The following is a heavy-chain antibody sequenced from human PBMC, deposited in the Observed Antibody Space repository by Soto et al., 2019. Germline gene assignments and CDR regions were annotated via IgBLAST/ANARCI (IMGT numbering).Heavy chain of an antibody. D-gene: IGHD2-21*01. CDR3: ARHIPYHGKDV. J-gene: IGHJ6*02. CDR2: IRNKVNSYTT. V-gene: IGHV3-72*01. CDR1: GFTFSDHY. Sequence: EVQLVESGGGLVQPGGSLRLSCAASGFTFSDHYMDCVRQAPGKGLEWVGRIRNKVNSYTTEYAASAKGRFTISRDDSKNSLYLQMNSLKTEDTAVYYCARHIPYHGKDVWGQGTTVTVSS.